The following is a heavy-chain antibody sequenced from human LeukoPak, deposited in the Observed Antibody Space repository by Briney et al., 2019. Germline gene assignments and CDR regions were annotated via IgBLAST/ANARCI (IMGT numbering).Heavy chain of an antibody. CDR2: INAGNGNT. CDR1: GYTFTSYA. Sequence: ASVKVSCKASGYTFTSYAMHWVRQAPGQRLEWMGWINAGNGNTKYSQKFQGRVTITRDTSASTAYMELSSLRSEDTAVYYCARDGPASGSYFDYWGQGTLVTVSS. CDR3: ARDGPASGSYFDY. J-gene: IGHJ4*02. V-gene: IGHV1-3*01. D-gene: IGHD1-26*01.